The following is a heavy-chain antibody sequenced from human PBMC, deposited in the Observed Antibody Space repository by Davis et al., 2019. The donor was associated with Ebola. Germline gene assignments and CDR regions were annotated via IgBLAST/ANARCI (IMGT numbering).Heavy chain of an antibody. CDR3: ARGGRHIVVVDY. J-gene: IGHJ4*02. Sequence: PGGSLRLSCAASGFTFNDYYMSWIRQAPGKGLEWISYIFASGTHTNYADSVKGRFTISRDNAKNSLYLQMNSLRAEDTAIYYCARGGRHIVVVDYWSQGTLVTVSS. CDR2: IFASGTHT. V-gene: IGHV3-11*05. D-gene: IGHD2-21*01. CDR1: GFTFNDYY.